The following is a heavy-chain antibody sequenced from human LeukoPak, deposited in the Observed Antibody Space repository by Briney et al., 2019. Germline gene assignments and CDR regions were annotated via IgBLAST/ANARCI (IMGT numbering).Heavy chain of an antibody. V-gene: IGHV1-8*01. CDR3: ARGGRDYGDYNRGWFDP. CDR1: GYTFTSYD. D-gene: IGHD4-17*01. Sequence: GASVKVSCKASGYTFTSYDINWVRQATGQGLEWMGWMNPNSGNTGYAQKFQGRVTMTRNTSISTAYMELSSLRSEDTAVYYCARGGRDYGDYNRGWFDPWGQGTLVTVSS. J-gene: IGHJ5*02. CDR2: MNPNSGNT.